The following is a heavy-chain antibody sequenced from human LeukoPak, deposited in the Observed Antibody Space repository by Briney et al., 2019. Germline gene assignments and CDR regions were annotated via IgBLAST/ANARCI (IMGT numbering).Heavy chain of an antibody. CDR2: IHPADSDI. D-gene: IGHD3-22*01. CDR1: GQSFANYW. J-gene: IGHJ5*02. V-gene: IGHV5-51*01. CDR3: ARRHYDSTDFDP. Sequence: GESLKISCKASGQSFANYWIGWVRQTPGKGMEWMGIIHPADSDIVYSPSFQGQVTISADNSIYTAYLQWSSLKASDTAIYYCARRHYDSTDFDPWGQGTLVTVSS.